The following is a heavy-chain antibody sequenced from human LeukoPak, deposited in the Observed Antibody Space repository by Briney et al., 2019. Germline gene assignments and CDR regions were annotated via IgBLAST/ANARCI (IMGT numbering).Heavy chain of an antibody. CDR3: ARDRELNY. CDR2: IYYSGST. D-gene: IGHD1-7*01. Sequence: NPSETLSLTRTVSGGSISSYYWSWIRQPPGKGLEWIGYIYYSGSTNYNPSLKSRVTISVDTSKNQFSLKLSSVTAADTAVYYCARDRELNYWGQGTLVTVSS. J-gene: IGHJ4*02. CDR1: GGSISSYY. V-gene: IGHV4-59*01.